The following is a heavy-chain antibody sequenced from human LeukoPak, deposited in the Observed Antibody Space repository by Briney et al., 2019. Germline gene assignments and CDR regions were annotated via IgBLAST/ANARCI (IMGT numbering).Heavy chain of an antibody. D-gene: IGHD1-26*01. CDR3: ARGPRWDPHFDY. Sequence: ASVKVSCKASGYTFTGYYMHWVRQAPGQGLEWMGWINPNSGGTYYAQKFQGRVTMTSDTSISTAYMELSRLRSDNTAVYYCARGPRWDPHFDYWGQGTLVTVSS. CDR2: INPNSGGT. CDR1: GYTFTGYY. V-gene: IGHV1-2*02. J-gene: IGHJ4*02.